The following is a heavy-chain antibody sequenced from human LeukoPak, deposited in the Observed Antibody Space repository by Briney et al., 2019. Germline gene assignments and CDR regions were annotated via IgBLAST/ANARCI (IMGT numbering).Heavy chain of an antibody. Sequence: SVKVSCKASGGTFSSYAISWVRQAPGQGLEWMGRFIPILGIANYAQKFQGRVTITADKSTSTAYMELSSLRSEDTAVYYCAREPTVTTTFDYWGQGTLVTVSS. CDR2: FIPILGIA. CDR3: AREPTVTTTFDY. CDR1: GGTFSSYA. D-gene: IGHD4-17*01. J-gene: IGHJ4*02. V-gene: IGHV1-69*04.